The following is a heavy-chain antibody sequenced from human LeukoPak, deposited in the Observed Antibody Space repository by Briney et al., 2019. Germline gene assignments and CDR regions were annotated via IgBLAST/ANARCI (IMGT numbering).Heavy chain of an antibody. CDR2: ISSSSSYI. J-gene: IGHJ4*02. V-gene: IGHV3-21*01. CDR3: ARYNYGSGSYSDY. Sequence: GGSLRLSCAASGYTFSSYSMNRVRQAPGKGLEWVSSISSSSSYIYYADSVKGRFTISRDNAKNSLYLQMNSLRAEDTAVYYCARYNYGSGSYSDYWGQGTLVTVSS. CDR1: GYTFSSYS. D-gene: IGHD3-10*01.